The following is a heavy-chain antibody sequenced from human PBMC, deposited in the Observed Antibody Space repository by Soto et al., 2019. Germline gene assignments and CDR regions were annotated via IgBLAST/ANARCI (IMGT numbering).Heavy chain of an antibody. D-gene: IGHD3-3*01. CDR3: ASIRYYDFWSGYYLGSWFDP. CDR1: GYTFTSYD. CDR2: MNPNSGNT. J-gene: IGHJ5*02. V-gene: IGHV1-8*01. Sequence: ASVKASCKASGYTFTSYDINWVQQATGQGLEWMGWMNPNSGNTGYAQKFQGRVTMTRNTSISTAYMELSSLRSEDTAVYYCASIRYYDFWSGYYLGSWFDPWGQGTLVTVSS.